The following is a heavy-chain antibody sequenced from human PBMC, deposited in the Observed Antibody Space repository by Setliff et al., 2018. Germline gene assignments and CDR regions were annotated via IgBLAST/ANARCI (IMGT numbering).Heavy chain of an antibody. V-gene: IGHV1-2*04. CDR2: INPNSGGT. CDR1: GYTLTELS. Sequence: ASVKVSCKVSGYTLTELSRHWVRQAPGKGLEWMGWINPNSGGTNYAQKFQGWVTMTRDTSISTAYMELSSVTAADTAVYYCARVSIAARPWRYYFDYWGQGTLVTVSS. J-gene: IGHJ4*02. D-gene: IGHD6-6*01. CDR3: ARVSIAARPWRYYFDY.